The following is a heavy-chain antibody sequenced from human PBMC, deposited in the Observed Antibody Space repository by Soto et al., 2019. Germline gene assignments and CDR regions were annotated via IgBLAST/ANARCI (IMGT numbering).Heavy chain of an antibody. CDR3: AKDLAKLGTSAFDI. Sequence: ASVKVSCKASGYTFTGYYMHWVRQAPGQGLEWMGWINPNSGGTNYAQKFQGRVTMTRDTSISTAYMELSRLRSDDTAVYYCAKDLAKLGTSAFDIWGQGTMVTVSS. CDR1: GYTFTGYY. CDR2: INPNSGGT. D-gene: IGHD7-27*01. V-gene: IGHV1-2*02. J-gene: IGHJ3*02.